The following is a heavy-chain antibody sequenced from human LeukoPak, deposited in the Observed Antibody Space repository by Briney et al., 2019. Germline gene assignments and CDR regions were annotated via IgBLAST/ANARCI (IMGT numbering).Heavy chain of an antibody. CDR1: GFIFSSYE. CDR3: ARQDYGGTADAFDI. V-gene: IGHV3-48*03. J-gene: IGHJ3*02. Sequence: PGGSLRLSCAASGFIFSSYEMNWVRQAPGKGLEWVSYISSSGSTIYYADSVKGRFTISRDNAKNSLYLQMNSLRAEDTAVYYCARQDYGGTADAFDIWGQGTMVTVSS. D-gene: IGHD4-23*01. CDR2: ISSSGSTI.